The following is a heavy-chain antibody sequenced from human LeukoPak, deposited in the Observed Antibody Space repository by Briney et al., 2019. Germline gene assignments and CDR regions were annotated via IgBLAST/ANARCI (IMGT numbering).Heavy chain of an antibody. V-gene: IGHV3-23*01. CDR2: ISGSGGST. J-gene: IGHJ4*02. CDR1: GFTFSSYA. Sequence: PGGSLRLSCAASGFTFSSYAMSWVRQAPGKGLEWVSAISGSGGSTYYADSVKGRFTISRDNSKNTLYLQMNSLRAEDTAVYYCALYYYDSSGYYYVWGQGTLVTVSS. D-gene: IGHD3-22*01. CDR3: ALYYYDSSGYYYV.